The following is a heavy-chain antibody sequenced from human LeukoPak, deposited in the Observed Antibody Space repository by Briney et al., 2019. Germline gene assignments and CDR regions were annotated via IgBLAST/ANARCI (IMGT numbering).Heavy chain of an antibody. CDR3: ARRFDTSGWVDY. CDR2: IYSSGST. V-gene: IGHV4-59*08. CDR1: GGSISGYY. D-gene: IGHD6-19*01. J-gene: IGHJ4*02. Sequence: SETLSLTCTVSGGSISGYYWSWIRQPPGKGLEWIGYIYSSGSTNSNPSLMSRVTISVDSTKNQFSLKLTSVTAADTAVYYCARRFDTSGWVDYWGQGTLVTVSS.